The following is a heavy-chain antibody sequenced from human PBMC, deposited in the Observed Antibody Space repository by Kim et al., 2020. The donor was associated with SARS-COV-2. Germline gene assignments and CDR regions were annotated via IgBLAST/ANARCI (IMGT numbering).Heavy chain of an antibody. CDR3: ASLGSVVGATLLDY. Sequence: GGSLRLSCAASGFTFSSYAMHWVRQAPGKGLEWVAVISYDGSNKYYADSVKGRFTISRDNSKNTLYLQMNSLRAEDTAVYYCASLGSVVGATLLDYWGQGTLVTVSS. J-gene: IGHJ4*02. CDR1: GFTFSSYA. CDR2: ISYDGSNK. V-gene: IGHV3-30*04. D-gene: IGHD1-26*01.